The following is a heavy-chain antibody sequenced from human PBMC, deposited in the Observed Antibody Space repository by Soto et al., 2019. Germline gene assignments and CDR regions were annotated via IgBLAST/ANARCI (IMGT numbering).Heavy chain of an antibody. CDR1: GFSFSSYS. CDR3: ARENNNYFDASGYYTYYYYGMDV. Sequence: PGGSLRLSCAASGFSFSSYSMNWVRQAPGEGLEWVSYITSSSNTIYYADSVKGRFTISRDNAKNSLYLQMNSLRDEDTAVYFCARENNNYFDASGYYTYYYYGMDVWGQGTTVTVSS. D-gene: IGHD3-22*01. V-gene: IGHV3-48*02. CDR2: ITSSSNTI. J-gene: IGHJ6*02.